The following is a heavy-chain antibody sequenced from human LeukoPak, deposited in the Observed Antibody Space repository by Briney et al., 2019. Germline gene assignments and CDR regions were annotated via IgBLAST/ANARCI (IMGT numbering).Heavy chain of an antibody. CDR3: ARSGEWELLATYDY. J-gene: IGHJ4*02. Sequence: SETLSLTCTVSGGSISSYYWSWIRQPPGKGLEWIGYIYYSGSTNYNPSLKSRVTISVDTSKNQFSLKLSSVTAADTAVYYCARSGEWELLATYDYRGQGTLVTVSS. D-gene: IGHD1-26*01. CDR1: GGSISSYY. CDR2: IYYSGST. V-gene: IGHV4-59*08.